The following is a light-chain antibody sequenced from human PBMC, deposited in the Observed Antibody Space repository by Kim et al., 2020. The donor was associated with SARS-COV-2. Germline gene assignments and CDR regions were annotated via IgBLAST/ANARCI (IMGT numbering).Light chain of an antibody. CDR2: GAS. V-gene: IGKV3-15*01. CDR3: QQYNNWPYT. CDR1: QSVSSN. Sequence: SVAPGERPTRSCRASQSVSSNLAWYQQKPGQAPRLLIYGASTRATGIPARFSGSGSGTEFTLTISSLQSEDFAVYYCQQYNNWPYTFGQGTKLEI. J-gene: IGKJ2*01.